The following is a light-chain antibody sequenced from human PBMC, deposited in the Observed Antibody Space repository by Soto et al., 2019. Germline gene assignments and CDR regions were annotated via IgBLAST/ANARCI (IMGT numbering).Light chain of an antibody. Sequence: EIVMTQSPATLSVSPGERATLSCRASQSVSSNLAWYQQKPGQAPRLLIYGASTRATGIPARFSGSGSGTEFTXXISSXQSEDFAVYYCQQYNNWPPWTFGQGTKVEIK. V-gene: IGKV3-15*01. CDR3: QQYNNWPPWT. J-gene: IGKJ1*01. CDR2: GAS. CDR1: QSVSSN.